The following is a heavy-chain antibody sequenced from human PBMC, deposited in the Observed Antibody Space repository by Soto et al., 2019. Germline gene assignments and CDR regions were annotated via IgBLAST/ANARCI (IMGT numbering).Heavy chain of an antibody. CDR2: INAGNGNT. CDR1: GYTFTSYA. Sequence: QVQLVQSGAEVKKPGASVKVSCKASGYTFTSYAMHWVRQAPGQRLEWMGWINAGNGNTKYSQKFQGRVTITRDTSASTAYMEMSSLRSEDTAVYYCARGDYGDPMDAFDIWGQGTMVTVSS. D-gene: IGHD4-17*01. V-gene: IGHV1-3*01. J-gene: IGHJ3*02. CDR3: ARGDYGDPMDAFDI.